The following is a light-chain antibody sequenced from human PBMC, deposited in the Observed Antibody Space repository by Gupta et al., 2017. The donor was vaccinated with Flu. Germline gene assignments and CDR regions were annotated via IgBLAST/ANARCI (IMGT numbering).Light chain of an antibody. CDR1: SSDIGSSNY. CDR2: GVT. V-gene: IGLV2-14*03. J-gene: IGLJ2*01. CDR3: SSCISSTTLVV. Sequence: QSALPQPAPVSGSPGQSIAISCTGTSSDIGSSNYVSWYQQHPGQAPKLLIYGVTNRPSGVSDRFSASKSGDTASLTISGLQAEDEAYYYCSSCISSTTLVVFGGGTKLTVL.